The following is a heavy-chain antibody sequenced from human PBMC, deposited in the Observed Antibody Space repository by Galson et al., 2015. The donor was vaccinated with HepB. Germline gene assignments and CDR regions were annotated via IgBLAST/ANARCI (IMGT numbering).Heavy chain of an antibody. CDR1: GFTFSDYY. J-gene: IGHJ5*02. CDR3: ATLEGVYSGYDRGSIDP. CDR2: ISSSSSYT. V-gene: IGHV3-11*03. Sequence: SLRLSCAASGFTFSDYYMSWIRQAPGKGLEWVSYISSSSSYTNYADSVKGRFTISRDNAKNSLYLQMNSLRAEDTAVYYCATLEGVYSGYDRGSIDPWGQGTLVTVSS. D-gene: IGHD5-12*01.